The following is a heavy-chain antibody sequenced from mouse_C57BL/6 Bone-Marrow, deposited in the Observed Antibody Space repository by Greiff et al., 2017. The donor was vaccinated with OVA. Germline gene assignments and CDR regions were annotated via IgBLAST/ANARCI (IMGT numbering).Heavy chain of an antibody. V-gene: IGHV5-2*01. Sequence: EVKLVESGGGLVQPGESLKLSCESTEYEFPYHDMSWVRKTPEKRLELVAAINSDGGSTYYPDTMERRFIISRYNTKKTLYLQMSSLRSEDTALYYCARGGSYGYCDVWGTGTTVTVSS. CDR2: INSDGGST. CDR3: ARGGSYGYCDV. CDR1: EYEFPYHD. D-gene: IGHD1-1*01. J-gene: IGHJ1*03.